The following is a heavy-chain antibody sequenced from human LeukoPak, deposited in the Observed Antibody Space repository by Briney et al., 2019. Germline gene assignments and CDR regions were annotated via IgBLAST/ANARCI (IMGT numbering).Heavy chain of an antibody. CDR3: ARHGLRGCTGGRCFTSFYYYGMDV. CDR2: IFPGDFGI. Sequence: GESLKISCTGSGYSFSDDGIGWVRQMPGKGLELLGIIFPGDFGIKYSPSFQGQVTISADRSINTAYLQCSSLKASPRAKYYCARHGLRGCTGGRCFTSFYYYGMDVWGLGTTVTVSS. CDR1: GYSFSDDG. D-gene: IGHD2-8*02. V-gene: IGHV5-51*01. J-gene: IGHJ6*02.